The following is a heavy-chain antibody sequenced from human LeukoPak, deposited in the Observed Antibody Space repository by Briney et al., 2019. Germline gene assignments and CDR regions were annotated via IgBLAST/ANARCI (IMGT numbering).Heavy chain of an antibody. J-gene: IGHJ4*02. V-gene: IGHV6-1*01. D-gene: IGHD3-10*01. CDR2: TYYRSKWYN. CDR1: GDSVSSNSAA. CDR3: ARERGGYYGSGEEYYFDY. Sequence: SQTLSLTCALSGDSVSSNSAAWNWIRQSPSRGLEWLGRTYYRSKWYNEYAVSVKSRITINPDTSKNQFSLQLNSVTPEDTAVYYCARERGGYYGSGEEYYFDYWGQGTLVTVSS.